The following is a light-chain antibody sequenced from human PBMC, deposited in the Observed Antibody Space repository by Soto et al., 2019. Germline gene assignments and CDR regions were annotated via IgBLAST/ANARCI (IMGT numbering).Light chain of an antibody. V-gene: IGKV3-20*01. J-gene: IGKJ4*01. Sequence: DIVLTQSPGTLSLSPGESVTLSCRASHSVSSSHLAWYQQKPGQAPTLFIYGASRRASGIPDKFSGSGSGTGFTLTISRLQPEDFAVYSCQHYGTSLTCGGGTKVEIK. CDR2: GAS. CDR3: QHYGTSLT. CDR1: HSVSSSH.